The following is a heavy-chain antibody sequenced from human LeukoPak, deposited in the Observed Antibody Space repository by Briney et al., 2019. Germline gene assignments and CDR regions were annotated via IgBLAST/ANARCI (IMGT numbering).Heavy chain of an antibody. Sequence: GASVKVSCKASGYTFSHYNINWVRQAPGQGPEWMGWTSVDGGNTEYAQNLQGRVSMTADTSTNTIYLELRSLTSDDTGVYYCARDRPPTHWGQGSLVIVSS. CDR3: ARDRPPTH. D-gene: IGHD4-17*01. CDR2: TSVDGGNT. J-gene: IGHJ4*02. CDR1: GYTFSHYN. V-gene: IGHV1-18*01.